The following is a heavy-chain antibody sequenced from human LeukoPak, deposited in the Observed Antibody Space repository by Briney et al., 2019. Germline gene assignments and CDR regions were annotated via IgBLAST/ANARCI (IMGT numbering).Heavy chain of an antibody. D-gene: IGHD3-3*01. CDR2: VYHSGST. J-gene: IGHJ4*02. CDR3: ARGLPRYYDFWSGYPGYFDY. Sequence: SGTLSLTFAVSGGSISSSNWWSWVRQPPGKGLEWIGEVYHSGSTNYNPSLKSRVTMSVDKSKNHFSLKLSSVTAADTAVYYCARGLPRYYDFWSGYPGYFDYWGQGTLVTVSS. CDR1: GGSISSSNW. V-gene: IGHV4-4*02.